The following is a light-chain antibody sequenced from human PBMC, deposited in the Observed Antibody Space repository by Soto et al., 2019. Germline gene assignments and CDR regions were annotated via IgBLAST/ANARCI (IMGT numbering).Light chain of an antibody. CDR1: SSDVGRYNS. Sequence: QSALTQPPSASGSPGQSVTISCTGTSSDVGRYNSVSWYQQHPGKAPKLMIYEVSKRPSGVPDRFSGSKSGDTASLTVSGLQAEDEADYYCSSYAGHTNVFGTGTKLTVL. V-gene: IGLV2-8*01. CDR3: SSYAGHTNV. J-gene: IGLJ1*01. CDR2: EVS.